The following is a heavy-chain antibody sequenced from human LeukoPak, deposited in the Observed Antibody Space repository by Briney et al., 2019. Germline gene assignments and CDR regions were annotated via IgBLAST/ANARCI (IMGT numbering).Heavy chain of an antibody. D-gene: IGHD2-2*01. V-gene: IGHV4-59*01. J-gene: IGHJ5*02. CDR1: GDSISTYY. CDR3: ARVPVPAVMISNGRWFDP. Sequence: SETLSLTCTVSGDSISTYYWSWIRQPPGKGLEWIGYIYYSGSTNYNPSLKSRVTISVDSSNIQFSLKLSSVTAADTAVYYCARVPVPAVMISNGRWFDPWGQGTLVTVSS. CDR2: IYYSGST.